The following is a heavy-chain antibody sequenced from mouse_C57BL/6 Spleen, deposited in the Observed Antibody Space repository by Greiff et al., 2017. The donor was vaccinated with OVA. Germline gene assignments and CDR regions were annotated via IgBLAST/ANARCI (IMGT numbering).Heavy chain of an antibody. V-gene: IGHV1-42*01. D-gene: IGHD1-1*01. CDR1: GYSFTGYY. J-gene: IGHJ2*01. CDR3: ARRGFDTTVVFDY. CDR2: INPSTGGT. Sequence: VQLQQSGPELVKPGASVKISCKASGYSFTGYYMNWVKQSPEKSLEWIGEINPSTGGTTYNQKFKAKATLTVDKSSSTAYMQLKSLTSEDSAVYYCARRGFDTTVVFDYWGQGTTLTVSS.